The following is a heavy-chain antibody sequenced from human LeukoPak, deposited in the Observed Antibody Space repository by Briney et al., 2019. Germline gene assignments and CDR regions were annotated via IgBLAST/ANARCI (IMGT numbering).Heavy chain of an antibody. CDR2: INPSGGST. CDR3: ARSGYSSSEFDY. Sequence: ASVKVSCKASGYTFTSYYMHWVRQAPGQGLEWMGKINPSGGSTTYAQNFQGRVTMTRDTSTSTVYMELSSLRSEDTAVYYCARSGYSSSEFDYWGQGTLVTVSS. J-gene: IGHJ4*02. CDR1: GYTFTSYY. D-gene: IGHD6-13*01. V-gene: IGHV1-46*01.